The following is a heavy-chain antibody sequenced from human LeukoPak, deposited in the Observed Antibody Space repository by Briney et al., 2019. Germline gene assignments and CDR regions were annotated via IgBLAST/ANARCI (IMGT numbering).Heavy chain of an antibody. CDR1: GGSISSSNW. CDR3: ARDMITFGGVIVPLGY. D-gene: IGHD3-16*02. Sequence: PSGTLSLTCAVSGGSISSSNWWSWVRQPPGQGLEWIGETYHSGSTNYNPSLKSRVTISVDKSKNQFSLKLSSVTAADTAVYYCARDMITFGGVIVPLGYWGQGTLVTVSS. CDR2: TYHSGST. J-gene: IGHJ4*02. V-gene: IGHV4-4*02.